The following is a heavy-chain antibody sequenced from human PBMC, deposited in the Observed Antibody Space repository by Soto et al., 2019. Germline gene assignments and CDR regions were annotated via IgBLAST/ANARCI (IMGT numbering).Heavy chain of an antibody. Sequence: GESLKISCKTSGYSFNAYWIGWVRQMPGKGLEWIGITNPDDSETRLSPSFQGQVTMSTDKSVTTAYLHWSSLKASDTAMYYCALKRIGYCGKNNCFSGLSTDWGQGTQVTVSS. V-gene: IGHV5-51*01. CDR3: ALKRIGYCGKNNCFSGLSTD. D-gene: IGHD2-15*01. CDR1: GYSFNAYW. CDR2: TNPDDSET. J-gene: IGHJ4*02.